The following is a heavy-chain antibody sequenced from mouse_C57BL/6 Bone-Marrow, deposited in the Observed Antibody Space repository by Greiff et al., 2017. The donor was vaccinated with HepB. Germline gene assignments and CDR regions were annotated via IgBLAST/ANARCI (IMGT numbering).Heavy chain of an antibody. D-gene: IGHD1-1*01. CDR2: FYPGSGSI. J-gene: IGHJ3*01. CDR3: ARREGYYYGSSPCAY. CDR1: GYTFTEYT. Sequence: QVHVKQSGAELVKPGASVKLSCKASGYTFTEYTIHWVKQRSGQGLEWIGWFYPGSGSIKYNEKFKDKATLTADKSSSNVYMELSRLTSEDSSVYFVARREGYYYGSSPCAYWGQGTLVTVSA. V-gene: IGHV1-62-2*01.